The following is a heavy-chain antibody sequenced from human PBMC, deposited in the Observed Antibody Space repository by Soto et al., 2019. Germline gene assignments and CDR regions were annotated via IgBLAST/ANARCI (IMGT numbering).Heavy chain of an antibody. CDR2: IYNSGTT. D-gene: IGHD3-3*01. CDR3: VRALGSRFLEWPRFDP. CDR1: GASMSSGDYY. J-gene: IGHJ5*02. Sequence: SYTLALGSTVSGASMSSGDYYGSWIRQPPGEGLERIGFIYNSGTTYYNPSLSSRVSISVDTSKNQFSLNLNFVTAADTAVYYCVRALGSRFLEWPRFDPWGQGSLVTVSS. V-gene: IGHV4-30-4*02.